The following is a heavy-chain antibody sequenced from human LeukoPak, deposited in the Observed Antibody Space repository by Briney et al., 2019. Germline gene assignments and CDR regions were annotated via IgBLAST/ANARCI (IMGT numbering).Heavy chain of an antibody. CDR2: IYYSGST. V-gene: IGHV4-61*01. Sequence: SETLSLTCTVSGYSISSNYYWSWIRQPPGKGLEWIGYIYYSGSTNYNPSLKSRVTISVDTSKNQFSLKLSSVTAADTAVYYCASSASDYYDSSGYFNFDYWGQGTLVTVSS. CDR3: ASSASDYYDSSGYFNFDY. CDR1: GYSISSNYY. D-gene: IGHD3-22*01. J-gene: IGHJ4*02.